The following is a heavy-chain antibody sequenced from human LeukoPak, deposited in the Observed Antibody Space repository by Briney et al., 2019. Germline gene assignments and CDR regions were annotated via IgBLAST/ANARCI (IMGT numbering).Heavy chain of an antibody. CDR3: ARDYYDSSGYPEGGFDY. V-gene: IGHV4-4*07. D-gene: IGHD3-22*01. CDR1: GGSISSYY. Sequence: SETLSLTCTVSGGSISSYYWSWIRQPAGKALEWIGRIYTSGSTNYNPSLKSRVTMSVDTSKNQFSLKLSSVTAADTAVYYCARDYYDSSGYPEGGFDYWGQGTLVTVSS. CDR2: IYTSGST. J-gene: IGHJ4*02.